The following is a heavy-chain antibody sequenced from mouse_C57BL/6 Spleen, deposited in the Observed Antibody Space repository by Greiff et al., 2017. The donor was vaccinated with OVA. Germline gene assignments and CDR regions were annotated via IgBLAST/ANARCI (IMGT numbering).Heavy chain of an antibody. CDR2: IYPGDGDT. V-gene: IGHV1-80*01. J-gene: IGHJ4*01. CDR3: ARGGGPYAMDY. CDR1: GYAFSSYW. Sequence: QVQLQQSGAELVKPGASVKISCKASGYAFSSYWMNWVKQRPGKGLEWIGQIYPGDGDTKYNGKFKGKATLTADKSSSTAYMHLSSLTSEDSAVYFCARGGGPYAMDYWGQGTSVTVSS.